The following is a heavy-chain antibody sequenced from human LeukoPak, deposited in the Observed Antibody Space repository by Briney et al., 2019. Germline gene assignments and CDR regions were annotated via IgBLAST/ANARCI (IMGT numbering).Heavy chain of an antibody. CDR3: AKAAGIAAAGPYWYFDL. J-gene: IGHJ2*01. CDR2: ISGSGGST. D-gene: IGHD6-13*01. V-gene: IGHV3-23*01. CDR1: GFTFSSYA. Sequence: GGPLRLSCAASGFTFSSYATSWVRQAPGKGLEWVSAISGSGGSTYYADSVKGRFTISRDNSKNTLYLQMNSLRAEDTAVYYCAKAAGIAAAGPYWYFDLWGRGTLVTVSS.